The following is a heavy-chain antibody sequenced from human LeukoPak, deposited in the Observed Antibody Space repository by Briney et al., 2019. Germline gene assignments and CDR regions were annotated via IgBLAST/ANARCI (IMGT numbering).Heavy chain of an antibody. CDR3: ASAGEYSSGWYWEYDAFDI. V-gene: IGHV5-51*01. J-gene: IGHJ3*02. Sequence: GASLQISCKGSGYSFTSYWIGWVRQMPGKGLEWMGIIYPGDSDTRYSPSFQGQVTISADKSISTAYLQWSSLKASDTAMYYCASAGEYSSGWYWEYDAFDIWGQGTMVTVSS. CDR2: IYPGDSDT. D-gene: IGHD6-19*01. CDR1: GYSFTSYW.